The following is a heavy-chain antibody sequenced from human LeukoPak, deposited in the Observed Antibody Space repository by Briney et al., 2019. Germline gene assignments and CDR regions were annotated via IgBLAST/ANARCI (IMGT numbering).Heavy chain of an antibody. CDR2: IYHSGST. CDR1: GGSISSSNW. CDR3: ARVFLKSIAGRSRVWFDP. J-gene: IGHJ5*02. Sequence: PSETLSLTCAVSGGSISSSNWWSWVRQPPGKGLEWIGEIYHSGSTNYNPSLKSRVTISVDTSKNQFSLKLSSVTAADTAVYYCARVFLKSIAGRSRVWFDPWGQGTLVTVSS. D-gene: IGHD6-6*01. V-gene: IGHV4-4*02.